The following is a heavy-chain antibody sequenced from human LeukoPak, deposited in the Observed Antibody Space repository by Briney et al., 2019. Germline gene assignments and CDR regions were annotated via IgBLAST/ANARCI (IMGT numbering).Heavy chain of an antibody. CDR3: ARDGPLVPITNDY. V-gene: IGHV4-39*07. J-gene: IGHJ4*02. Sequence: SETLSLTCTVSGGSISSSSYYWGWIRQPPGKGLEWIGSIYYSGSTYYNPSLKSRVTISVDTSKNQFSLKLSSVTAADTAVYYCARDGPLVPITNDYWGQGTLVTVSS. D-gene: IGHD1-14*01. CDR2: IYYSGST. CDR1: GGSISSSSYY.